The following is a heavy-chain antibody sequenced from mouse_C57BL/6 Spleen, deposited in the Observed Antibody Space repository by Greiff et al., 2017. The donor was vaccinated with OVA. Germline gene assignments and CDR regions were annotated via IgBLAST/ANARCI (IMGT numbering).Heavy chain of an antibody. CDR2: INYDGSST. CDR1: GFTFSDYY. D-gene: IGHD1-1*01. Sequence: EVKVEESEGGLVQPGSSMKLSCTASGFTFSDYYMAWVRQVPEKGLEWVANINYDGSSTYYLDSLKSRFIISRDNAKNILYLQMSSLKSEDTDTYYGARAYYYGSSYWYFDVWGTGTTVTVSS. J-gene: IGHJ1*03. CDR3: ARAYYYGSSYWYFDV. V-gene: IGHV5-16*01.